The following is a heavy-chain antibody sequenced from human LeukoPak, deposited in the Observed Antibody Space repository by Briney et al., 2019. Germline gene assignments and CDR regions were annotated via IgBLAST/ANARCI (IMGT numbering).Heavy chain of an antibody. CDR1: GYTFTGYY. D-gene: IGHD6-6*01. CDR3: ARDLMFSSSNYYYMDV. J-gene: IGHJ6*03. V-gene: IGHV1-2*02. Sequence: GASVKVSCKASGYTFTGYYMHWVRQAPGQGLEWMGWINPNSGCTNYAQKFQGRVTMTRNTSISTAYMELSNLRSEDTAVYYCARDLMFSSSNYYYMDVWGKGATVTVSS. CDR2: INPNSGCT.